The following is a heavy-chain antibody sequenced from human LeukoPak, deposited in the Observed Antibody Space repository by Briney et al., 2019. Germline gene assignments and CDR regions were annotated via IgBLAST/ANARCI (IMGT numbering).Heavy chain of an antibody. CDR3: ARVGYYDSFDAFDI. D-gene: IGHD3-22*01. Sequence: SQTLSLTCTVSGGSPSSGSYYWSWIRQPAGKGLEWIGRIYTSGSTNYNPSLKSRVTISVDTSKNQFSLKLSSVTAADTAVYYCARVGYYDSFDAFDIWGQGTMVTVSS. CDR1: GGSPSSGSYY. J-gene: IGHJ3*02. V-gene: IGHV4-61*02. CDR2: IYTSGST.